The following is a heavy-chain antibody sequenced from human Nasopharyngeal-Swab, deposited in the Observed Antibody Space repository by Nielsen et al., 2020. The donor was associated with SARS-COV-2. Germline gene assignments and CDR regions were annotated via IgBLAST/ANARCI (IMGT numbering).Heavy chain of an antibody. J-gene: IGHJ4*02. CDR2: ISSSSSTI. CDR3: ARASKTGAAAGLHPFGN. CDR1: GFIVSSTY. Sequence: GGSLRLSCAVSGFIVSSTYMNWVRQAPGKGLEWVSYISSSSSTIYYADSVKGRFTISRDNAQNSLSLQMNSLREEDTAIYYCARASKTGAAAGLHPFGNWGQGTLVTVSS. D-gene: IGHD6-13*01. V-gene: IGHV3-48*02.